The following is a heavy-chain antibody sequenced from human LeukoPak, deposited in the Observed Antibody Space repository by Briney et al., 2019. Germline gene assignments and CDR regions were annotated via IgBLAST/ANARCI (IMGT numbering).Heavy chain of an antibody. Sequence: SETLSLTCTVSGYSISSGHYWGWIRQPPGKGLEWIGSMCHSGSTYYNPPLKSRVTISEDTSKNQFSLKLSSVTAADTAVYYCASYTDAFDIWGQGTMVTVSS. V-gene: IGHV4-38-2*02. CDR2: MCHSGST. D-gene: IGHD3-16*01. CDR3: ASYTDAFDI. J-gene: IGHJ3*02. CDR1: GYSISSGHY.